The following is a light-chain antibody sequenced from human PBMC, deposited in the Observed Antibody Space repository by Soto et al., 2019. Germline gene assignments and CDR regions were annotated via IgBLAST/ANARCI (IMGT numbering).Light chain of an antibody. V-gene: IGLV2-23*02. CDR2: EVS. J-gene: IGLJ2*01. CDR1: SSDVGSYNL. CDR3: CSYAGSLVV. Sequence: SVLTQPASVSGSPGQSITISCTGTSSDVGSYNLVSWYQQHPGKAPKLMIYEVSKRPSGVSNRFSGSKSGNTASLTISGLQAEDEADYYCCSYAGSLVVFGGGTQLTVL.